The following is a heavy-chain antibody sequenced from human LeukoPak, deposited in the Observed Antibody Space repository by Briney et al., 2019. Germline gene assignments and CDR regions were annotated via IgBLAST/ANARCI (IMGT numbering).Heavy chain of an antibody. V-gene: IGHV3-7*01. CDR2: IKEDGTET. Sequence: PGGSLRLSCAASGFMFSSNWMSWVRLAPGKGLEWVANIKEDGTETYYVDSVKGRFTISRDNAKNSLYLQMNSLRAEDTAVYYCATDQAGGLDSWGQGTLVTVSS. D-gene: IGHD3-10*01. J-gene: IGHJ4*02. CDR3: ATDQAGGLDS. CDR1: GFMFSSNW.